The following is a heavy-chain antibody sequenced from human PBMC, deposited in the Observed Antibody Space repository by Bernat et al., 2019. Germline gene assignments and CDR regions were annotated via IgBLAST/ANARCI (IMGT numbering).Heavy chain of an antibody. Sequence: EVQLVESGGGLVQPGRSLRLSCTASGFTFGDYAMSWVRQAPGKGLEWVGFIRSKAYGGTTEYAASVKGRFTISRDDSKSIAYLKMNSLKTEDTAVYYCTRAYYYYYYMDVWGKGTTVTVSS. J-gene: IGHJ6*03. CDR3: TRAYYYYYYMDV. V-gene: IGHV3-49*04. CDR1: GFTFGDYA. CDR2: IRSKAYGGTT.